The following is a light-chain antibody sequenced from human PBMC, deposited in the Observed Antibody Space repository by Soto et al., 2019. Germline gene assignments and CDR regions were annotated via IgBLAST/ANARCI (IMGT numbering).Light chain of an antibody. CDR3: QQFDDSVT. CDR2: GAS. Sequence: EIVMTQSPATLSVSQGERATLSCRASQSVSSNLAWYQQKPGQAPRLLIYGASTRATGIPARFSGSGSGTEFTLTISSLQSEDFAVYYCQQFDDSVTFGQGTLLAI. V-gene: IGKV3-15*01. CDR1: QSVSSN. J-gene: IGKJ5*01.